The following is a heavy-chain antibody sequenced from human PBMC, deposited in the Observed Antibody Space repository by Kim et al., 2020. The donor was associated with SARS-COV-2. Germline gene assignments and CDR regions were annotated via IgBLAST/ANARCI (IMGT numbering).Heavy chain of an antibody. V-gene: IGHV1-69*13. J-gene: IGHJ4*02. CDR1: GGAFNYYT. Sequence: SVKVSCTASGGAFNYYTIVWVRQAPGRGFEWLGGIIPSFGSPNYAQKFRGRVTITADESTNTVYMELTSLTSEDTAFYYCAAGVIVPAFDHSGQGTLVT. CDR3: AAGVIVPAFDH. D-gene: IGHD3-16*02. CDR2: IIPSFGSP.